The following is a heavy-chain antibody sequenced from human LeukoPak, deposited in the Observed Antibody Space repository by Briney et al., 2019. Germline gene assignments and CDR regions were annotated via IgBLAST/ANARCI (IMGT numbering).Heavy chain of an antibody. CDR1: GFSFSNYG. V-gene: IGHV3-30*02. Sequence: GGSLRLSCAASGFSFSNYGMHWVRQAPGKGLEWVAYIQYDGSQKYYGDSVKGRFTISRDNSKNTVHLQMDSLRDEDTALYYCARDLLSSPHKYFDSWGQGTLVTVSS. CDR2: IQYDGSQK. J-gene: IGHJ4*02. D-gene: IGHD2-15*01. CDR3: ARDLLSSPHKYFDS.